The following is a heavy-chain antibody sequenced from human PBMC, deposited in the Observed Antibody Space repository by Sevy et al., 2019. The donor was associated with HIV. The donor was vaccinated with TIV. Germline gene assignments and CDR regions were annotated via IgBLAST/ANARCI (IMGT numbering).Heavy chain of an antibody. CDR2: VSPHNADR. Sequence: ASVKVSCKTSGYTFNSYSITWVRQAPGQGLEWMGWVSPHNADRNVAQRFQGRVTLTTDTSTVTAYMELRSLRSDDTDLYYCAKSRGSSGFLHWGPGTMVTVSS. D-gene: IGHD6-19*01. CDR3: AKSRGSSGFLH. V-gene: IGHV1-18*01. J-gene: IGHJ4*02. CDR1: GYTFNSYS.